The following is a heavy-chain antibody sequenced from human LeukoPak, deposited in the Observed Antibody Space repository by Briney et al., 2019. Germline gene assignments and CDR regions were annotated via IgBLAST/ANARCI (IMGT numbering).Heavy chain of an antibody. V-gene: IGHV3-23*01. Sequence: GGSLRLSCAASGFTFSSYAMSWVRQAPGKGLEWVSAISGSGGSTYYADSVKGRFTISRDNSKNTLYLQMNSLRAEDTAVYYCAKGHSSGYYYPNWFDPWGQGTLVTVSP. CDR1: GFTFSSYA. D-gene: IGHD3-22*01. CDR3: AKGHSSGYYYPNWFDP. J-gene: IGHJ5*02. CDR2: ISGSGGST.